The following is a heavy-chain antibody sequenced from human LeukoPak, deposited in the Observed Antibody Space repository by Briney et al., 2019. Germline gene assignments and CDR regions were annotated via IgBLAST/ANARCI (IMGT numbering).Heavy chain of an antibody. D-gene: IGHD6-13*01. CDR3: AKDGYSSSWSRPYYFDY. Sequence: GSLRLSCAASGFTFSSYAMSWVRQAPGKGLEWVSAISGSGGSTYYADSVKGRFTISRDNSKNTLYLQMNSLRAEDTAVYYCAKDGYSSSWSRPYYFDYWGQGTLVTVSS. J-gene: IGHJ4*02. V-gene: IGHV3-23*01. CDR1: GFTFSSYA. CDR2: ISGSGGST.